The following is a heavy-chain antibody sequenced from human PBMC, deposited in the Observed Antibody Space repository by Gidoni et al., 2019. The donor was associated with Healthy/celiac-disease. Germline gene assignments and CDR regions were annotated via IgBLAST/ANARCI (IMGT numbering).Heavy chain of an antibody. CDR1: GYTFTSYA. CDR2: INAGNGNT. CDR3: ARGGSGWLNFDY. V-gene: IGHV1-3*01. J-gene: IGHJ4*02. Sequence: QVQLVQSGAEVKKPGASVKVSCKASGYTFTSYAMHWVRQAPGQRLEWMGWINAGNGNTKYSQKFQGRVTITRDTSASTAYMELSSLRSEDTAVYYCARGGSGWLNFDYWGQGTLVTVSS. D-gene: IGHD6-19*01.